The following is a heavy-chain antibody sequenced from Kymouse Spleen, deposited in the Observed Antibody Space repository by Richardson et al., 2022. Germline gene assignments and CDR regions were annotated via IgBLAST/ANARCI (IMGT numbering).Heavy chain of an antibody. Sequence: QLQLQESGPGLVKPSETLSLTCTVSGGSISSSSYYWGWIRQPPGKGLEWIGSIYYSGSTYYNPSLKSRVTISVDTSKNQFSLKLSSVTAADTAVYYCARQSGSYQYYFDYWGQGTLVTVSS. D-gene: IGHD1-26*01. CDR2: IYYSGST. CDR3: ARQSGSYQYYFDY. V-gene: IGHV4-39*01. J-gene: IGHJ4*02. CDR1: GGSISSSSYY.